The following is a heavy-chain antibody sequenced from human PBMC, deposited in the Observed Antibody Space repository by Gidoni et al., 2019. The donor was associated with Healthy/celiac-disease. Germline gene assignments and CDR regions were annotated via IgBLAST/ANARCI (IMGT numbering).Heavy chain of an antibody. V-gene: IGHV4-38-2*01. CDR3: ARFPLGVSQGD. D-gene: IGHD7-27*01. Sequence: QVQLQESGPGLVKPSETLSLTCAFSGYSISSGYYWGWIRQPPGKGLEWIGSIYHSGSTYYNPSLKSRVTISVDTSKNQFSLKLSSVTAADTAVYYCARFPLGVSQGDWGQGTLVTVSS. CDR2: IYHSGST. CDR1: GYSISSGYY. J-gene: IGHJ4*02.